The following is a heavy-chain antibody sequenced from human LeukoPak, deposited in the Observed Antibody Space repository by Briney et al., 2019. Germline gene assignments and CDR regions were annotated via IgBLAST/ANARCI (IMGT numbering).Heavy chain of an antibody. CDR2: IYTSGST. CDR3: ARSHTMYGNWFDP. D-gene: IGHD3-10*02. CDR1: GGSFSGYY. V-gene: IGHV4-59*10. J-gene: IGHJ5*02. Sequence: SETLSLTCAVYGGSFSGYYWSWIRQPAGKGLEWIGRIYTSGSTNYNPSLKSRVTMSVDTSKNQFSLKLSSVTAADTAVYYCARSHTMYGNWFDPWGQGTLVTVSS.